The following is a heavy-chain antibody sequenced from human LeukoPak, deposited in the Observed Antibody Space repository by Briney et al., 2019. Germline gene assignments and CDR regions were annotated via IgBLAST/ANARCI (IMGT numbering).Heavy chain of an antibody. Sequence: GVSLRLSCAASGFTFSSYAMSWVRQALGKGLEWVSAISGSGGSTYYADSVKGRFTISRDNSRNTLYLQMNSPRAEDTAVYYCAILPGYSSGWYEVNYWGQGTLVTVSS. CDR3: AILPGYSSGWYEVNY. V-gene: IGHV3-23*01. CDR2: ISGSGGST. J-gene: IGHJ4*02. CDR1: GFTFSSYA. D-gene: IGHD6-13*01.